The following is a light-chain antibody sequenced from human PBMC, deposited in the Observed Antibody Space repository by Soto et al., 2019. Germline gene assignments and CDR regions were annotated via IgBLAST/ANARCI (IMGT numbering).Light chain of an antibody. V-gene: IGKV1-5*03. Sequence: DIQMTQSPSTLSASVGDRVTITCRASQSISTWLAWYQHKPGKAPKLLIYQASNLEGGVPSRFSGSGSGTEFTHTISSLQPDDFATYYCQQYSINSRTFGQGTKVETK. CDR3: QQYSINSRT. CDR1: QSISTW. CDR2: QAS. J-gene: IGKJ2*02.